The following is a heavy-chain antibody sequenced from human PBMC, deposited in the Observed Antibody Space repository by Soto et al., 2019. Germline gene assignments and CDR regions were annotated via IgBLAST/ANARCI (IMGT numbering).Heavy chain of an antibody. CDR1: GFTFSSYS. D-gene: IGHD1-1*01. J-gene: IGHJ6*03. CDR3: ARVLTYSVPSTTGTTDYYYYMDV. CDR2: ISSSSYI. Sequence: GGSLRLSCAASGFTFSSYSMNWVRQAPGKGLEWVSSISSSSYIYYADSVKGRFTISRDNAKNSLYLQMNSLRAEDTAVYYCARVLTYSVPSTTGTTDYYYYMDVWDKGTTVTVSS. V-gene: IGHV3-21*01.